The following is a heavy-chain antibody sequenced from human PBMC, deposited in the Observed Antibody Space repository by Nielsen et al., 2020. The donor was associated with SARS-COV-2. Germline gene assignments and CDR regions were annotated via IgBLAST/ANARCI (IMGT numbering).Heavy chain of an antibody. CDR3: ARDHDCSSTSCYRLDYYMDV. V-gene: IGHV3-11*06. J-gene: IGHJ6*03. D-gene: IGHD2-2*01. Sequence: GGSLRLSCAASGFTFSDYYMSWIRQAPGKGLEWVSYISSSSSYTNYADSVKGRFTISRDNAKNSLYLQMNSLRAEDTAVYYCARDHDCSSTSCYRLDYYMDVWGKGTTVTVSS. CDR2: ISSSSSYT. CDR1: GFTFSDYY.